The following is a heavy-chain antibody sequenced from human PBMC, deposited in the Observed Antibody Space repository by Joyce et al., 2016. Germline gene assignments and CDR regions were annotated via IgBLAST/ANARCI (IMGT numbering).Heavy chain of an antibody. CDR2: IFQNGST. J-gene: IGHJ4*02. V-gene: IGHV4-30-2*01. Sequence: QLQLQESGSRLVKPSQTLSLSCAVSGGSISSGAYSWSWIRQPPGMGLEWIGAIFQNGSTYYSPSLKGRVNITIDRSKNSFSLKLNSLTAADTAVYYCARAPDCWGQGTLVAVSS. CDR1: GGSISSGAYS. CDR3: ARAPDC.